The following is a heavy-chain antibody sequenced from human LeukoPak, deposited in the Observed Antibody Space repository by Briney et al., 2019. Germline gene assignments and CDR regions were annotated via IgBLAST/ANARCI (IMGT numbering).Heavy chain of an antibody. CDR1: GFTFSSYS. CDR3: AELGITMIGGV. V-gene: IGHV3-48*01. Sequence: EGSLRLSCAASGFTFSSYSMNWVRQAPGKGLEWVSYISSSSSTIYYADSVKGRFTISRDNAKNSLYLQMNSLRAEDTAVYYCAELGITMIGGVWGKGTTVTISS. CDR2: ISSSSSTI. J-gene: IGHJ6*04. D-gene: IGHD3-10*02.